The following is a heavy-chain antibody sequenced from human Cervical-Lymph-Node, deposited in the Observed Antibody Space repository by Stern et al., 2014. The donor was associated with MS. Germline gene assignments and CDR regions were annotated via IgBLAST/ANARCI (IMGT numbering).Heavy chain of an antibody. D-gene: IGHD1-20*01. V-gene: IGHV3-7*01. J-gene: IGHJ4*02. CDR1: GFSFNNYW. CDR3: ARDRRKYNWKY. Sequence: EVQLVESGGGLVQPGGSLKLSCAGSGFSFNNYWMSWVRQAPGKGLEWVANIKEGGSEKYYVASLNGRFTITRASTTHSLYLQLNSLRAEDTAVYYCARDRRKYNWKYWGQGTLVTVSS. CDR2: IKEGGSEK.